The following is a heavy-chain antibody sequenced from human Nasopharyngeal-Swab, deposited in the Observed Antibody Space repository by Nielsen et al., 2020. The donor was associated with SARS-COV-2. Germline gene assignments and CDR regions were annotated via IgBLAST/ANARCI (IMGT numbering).Heavy chain of an antibody. V-gene: IGHV4-4*02. CDR2: IFHGGLI. D-gene: IGHD2-2*01. J-gene: IGHJ4*02. CDR3: ARVPAGCSSTSCYLID. CDR1: GAFISSPNW. Sequence: SETLSLTCAVSGAFISSPNWWNWVRQSPGRGLDWIGEIFHGGLINYNPSLKSRVTISIDNSKNQFSLKLNSMTAAATAVYYCARVPAGCSSTSCYLIDWGQGILVTVSS.